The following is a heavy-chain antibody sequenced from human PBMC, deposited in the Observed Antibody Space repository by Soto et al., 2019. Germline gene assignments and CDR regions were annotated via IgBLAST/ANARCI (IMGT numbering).Heavy chain of an antibody. V-gene: IGHV1-69*06. CDR2: IIPIFGTA. D-gene: IGHD5-12*01. J-gene: IGHJ6*02. Sequence: QVQLVQAGAEVKKPGSSVKVSCKASGGTFSSYAISWVRQAPGQGLEWMGGIIPIFGTANYAQQFQGRVTITADKSTSTAYMELSSLRSEDTAVYYCAIRGGDGYNFGMDVWGQGTTVTVSS. CDR1: GGTFSSYA. CDR3: AIRGGDGYNFGMDV.